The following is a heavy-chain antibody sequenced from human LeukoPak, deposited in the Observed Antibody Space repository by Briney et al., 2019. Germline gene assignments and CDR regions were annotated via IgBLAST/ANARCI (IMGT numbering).Heavy chain of an antibody. D-gene: IGHD3-10*01. V-gene: IGHV3-33*01. J-gene: IGHJ6*02. Sequence: SGGSLRLSCAASVFTFSSYGMHWVRQAPGKGLGWVAVIWYDGSNKYYADSVKGRFTISRDNYKNTLYLQMNSLRAEDTAVYYCARDLQAGGSGSYYSYYYYYYGMDVWGQGTTVTVPS. CDR2: IWYDGSNK. CDR1: VFTFSSYG. CDR3: ARDLQAGGSGSYYSYYYYYYGMDV.